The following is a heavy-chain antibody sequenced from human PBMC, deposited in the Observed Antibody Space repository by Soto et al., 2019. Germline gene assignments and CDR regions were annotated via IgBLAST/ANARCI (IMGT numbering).Heavy chain of an antibody. J-gene: IGHJ6*02. CDR2: INPKFGDT. CDR1: GYTFTAYY. V-gene: IGHV1-2*02. D-gene: IGHD3-10*01. CDR3: ARNRGYYYGPGSGNGHGF. Sequence: QVPLVQSGAEVKEPGDSVRVSCEASGYTFTAYYIHWVRQAPGQGLEWMGWINPKFGDTTYAQDFQGRVSMTSDMSISTVYMELSRLTSDDTAIYCCARNRGYYYGPGSGNGHGFWGQGTTVTVFS.